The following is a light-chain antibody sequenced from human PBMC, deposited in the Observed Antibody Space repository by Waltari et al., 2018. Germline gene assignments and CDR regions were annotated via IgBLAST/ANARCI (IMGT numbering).Light chain of an antibody. CDR3: QQSYNTPFT. J-gene: IGKJ2*01. Sequence: DIQMTQSPSSLSASVGDRVNITCRASESIINYLNWYQQKPGKAPKLLIYAAVSLQSRVPSGFSGSGSGTDFTLTISSLQVEDFATYYCQQSYNTPFTFGQGTKLDIK. V-gene: IGKV1-39*01. CDR1: ESIINY. CDR2: AAV.